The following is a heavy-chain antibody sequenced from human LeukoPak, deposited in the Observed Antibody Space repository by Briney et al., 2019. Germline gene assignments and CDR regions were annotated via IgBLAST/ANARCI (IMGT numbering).Heavy chain of an antibody. CDR1: GFTFSDHW. D-gene: IGHD4/OR15-4a*01. V-gene: IGHV3-7*01. J-gene: IGHJ4*02. CDR3: VRGPSYGARCDYLDH. CDR2: IKKDGSEK. Sequence: GGSLTLSCAASGFTFSDHWMSWVRQVPGKGLEWVADIKKDGSEKNEVDSAKGRFTISRDNAKKSLYLEMNSLRAEDTAVYYCVRGPSYGARCDYLDHWGQGALVTVSS.